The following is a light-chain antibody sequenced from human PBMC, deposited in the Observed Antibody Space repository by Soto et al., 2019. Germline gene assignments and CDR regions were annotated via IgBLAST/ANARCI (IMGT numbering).Light chain of an antibody. J-gene: IGKJ1*01. CDR1: QSVNSNY. Sequence: EIVLTQSPGTLSLSPGERATLSCRASQSVNSNYLAWYQQKPGQAPRLLIYGASTRATGIPDRFSGSGSGTDFTLTISRLEPEDFAVYYCQQYVDSLTWTFGQGTKVDIK. CDR2: GAS. CDR3: QQYVDSLTWT. V-gene: IGKV3-20*01.